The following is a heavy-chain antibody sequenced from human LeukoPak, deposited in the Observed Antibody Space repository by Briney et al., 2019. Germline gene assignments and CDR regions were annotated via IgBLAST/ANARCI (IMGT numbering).Heavy chain of an antibody. V-gene: IGHV3-74*01. CDR2: INSDGSST. CDR1: GFTFSSYA. CDR3: ARDYRKSDCSGGSCYPDY. D-gene: IGHD2-15*01. J-gene: IGHJ4*02. Sequence: GGSLRLSCAASGFTFSSYAMSWVRQAPGKGLVWVSRINSDGSSTSYADSVKGRFTISRDNAKNTLYLQMNSLRAEDMAVYYCARDYRKSDCSGGSCYPDYWGQGTLVTVSS.